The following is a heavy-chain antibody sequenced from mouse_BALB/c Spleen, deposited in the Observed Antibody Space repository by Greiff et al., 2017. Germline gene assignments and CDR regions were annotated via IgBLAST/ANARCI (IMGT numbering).Heavy chain of an antibody. J-gene: IGHJ4*01. V-gene: IGHV2-9*02. CDR1: GFSLTSYG. CDR3: ARGRYYYGSSDAMDY. Sequence: VQLVESGPGLVAPSQSLSITCTVSGFSLTSYGVHWVRQPPGKGLEWLGVIWAGGSTNYNSALMSRLSISKDNSKSQVFLKMNSLQTDDTAMYYCARGRYYYGSSDAMDYWGQGTSVTVSS. CDR2: IWAGGST. D-gene: IGHD1-1*01.